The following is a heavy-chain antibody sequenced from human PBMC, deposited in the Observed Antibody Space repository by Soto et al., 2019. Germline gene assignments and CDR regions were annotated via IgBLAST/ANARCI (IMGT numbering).Heavy chain of an antibody. CDR3: ARDPHSSFDY. CDR1: GFSFSSHG. J-gene: IGHJ4*02. Sequence: QVQVVVSGGGVVQAGTSLRLSCAASGFSFSSHGMHWVRQAPGKGLEWVAVIWYDGTRKYYADSVKGRFTISRDDSKNSLYLQMNSLRAEDTAVYYCARDPHSSFDYWGQGTLVTVSS. CDR2: IWYDGTRK. D-gene: IGHD2-21*01. V-gene: IGHV3-33*01.